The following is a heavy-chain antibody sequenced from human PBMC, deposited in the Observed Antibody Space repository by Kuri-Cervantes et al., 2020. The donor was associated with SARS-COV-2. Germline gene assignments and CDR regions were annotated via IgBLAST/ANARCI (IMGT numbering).Heavy chain of an antibody. V-gene: IGHV4-34*01. Sequence: SETLSLTCAVYGEAFSGYYWTWIRQSPGKGLEWIGEVNHRGDTNYNPSLMGRVFMSVDKSNSQFSLRLISVTAADTAVYHCARAYGLLRYIYYMDVWGKGTTVTVSS. CDR1: GEAFSGYY. CDR2: VNHRGDT. D-gene: IGHD3-9*01. J-gene: IGHJ6*04. CDR3: ARAYGLLRYIYYMDV.